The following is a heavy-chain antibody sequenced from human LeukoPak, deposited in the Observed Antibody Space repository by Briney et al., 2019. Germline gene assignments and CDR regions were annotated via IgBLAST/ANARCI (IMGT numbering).Heavy chain of an antibody. CDR3: ARQGRVGDGYNLGY. Sequence: SETLSLTCTVSGGSISSYYWSWLRQPPGKGLEWIGYIYCSGSTNYNPSLKSRVTISVDTSKNQFSLKLSSVTAADTAVYYCARQGRVGDGYNLGYWGQGTLVTVSS. V-gene: IGHV4-59*08. CDR2: IYCSGST. D-gene: IGHD5-24*01. J-gene: IGHJ4*02. CDR1: GGSISSYY.